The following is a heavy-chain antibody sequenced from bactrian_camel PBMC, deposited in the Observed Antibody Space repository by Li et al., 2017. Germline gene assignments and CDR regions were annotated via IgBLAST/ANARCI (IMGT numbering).Heavy chain of an antibody. D-gene: IGHD1*01. J-gene: IGHJ6*01. CDR2: IDSDGDT. Sequence: DVQLVESGGGSVQAGGSLTLSCVASGFAYDSYAMGWFRQAPGKAREGIAVIDSDGDTAYAESMKDRFTISVDNAKNTLYLQMNSLKPEDTATYYCAARRTLNCQPGLGDFSYWGQGTQVTVS. CDR3: AARRTLNCQPGLGDFSY. V-gene: IGHV3S31*01. CDR1: GFAYDSYA.